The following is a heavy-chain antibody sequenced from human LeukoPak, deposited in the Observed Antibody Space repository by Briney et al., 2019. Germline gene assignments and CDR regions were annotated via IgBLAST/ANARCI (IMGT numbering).Heavy chain of an antibody. Sequence: GGSLRHSCAASGFTFSSYAMSWVRQAPGKGLEWVSAISGSGGSTYYADSVKGRFTISRDNSKNTLYLQMNSLRAEDTAVYYCAKDHVYSSSPDAFDIWGQGTMVTVSS. J-gene: IGHJ3*02. D-gene: IGHD6-13*01. CDR2: ISGSGGST. V-gene: IGHV3-23*01. CDR1: GFTFSSYA. CDR3: AKDHVYSSSPDAFDI.